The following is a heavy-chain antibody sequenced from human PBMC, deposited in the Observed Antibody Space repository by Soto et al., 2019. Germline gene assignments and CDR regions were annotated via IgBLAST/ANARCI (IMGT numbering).Heavy chain of an antibody. J-gene: IGHJ6*03. CDR1: GLTFSSYA. CDR2: ISGSGGST. CDR3: ANEFRSSTSWDYMDV. D-gene: IGHD2-2*01. V-gene: IGHV3-23*01. Sequence: GGSLRLSCAASGLTFSSYAMSWVRQAPGKGLEWVSAISGSGGSTYYADSVKGRFTISRDNSKNTLYLQMNSLRAEDTAVYYCANEFRSSTSWDYMDVWGKGTTVTVSS.